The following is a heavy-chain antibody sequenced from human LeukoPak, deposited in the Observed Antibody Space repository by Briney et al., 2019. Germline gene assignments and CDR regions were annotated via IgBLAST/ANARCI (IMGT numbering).Heavy chain of an antibody. CDR2: IIPIFGTA. D-gene: IGHD3-10*01. Sequence: SVKVSCKASGGTFSSYAISWVRQAPGQGLEWMGGIIPIFGTANYAQKFQGRVTITADESTSTAYMELSSLRSEDTAVYYCARHMVRGVRMAFDIWGQGTMVTVSS. CDR1: GGTFSSYA. V-gene: IGHV1-69*13. J-gene: IGHJ3*02. CDR3: ARHMVRGVRMAFDI.